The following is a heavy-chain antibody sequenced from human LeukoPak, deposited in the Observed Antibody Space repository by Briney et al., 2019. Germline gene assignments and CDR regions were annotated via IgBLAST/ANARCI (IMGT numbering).Heavy chain of an antibody. J-gene: IGHJ4*02. CDR1: GGSFSGYY. D-gene: IGHD6-13*01. Sequence: SETLSLTCAVYGGSFSGYYWSWIRQPPGKGLEWIGEINHSGSTNYNPSLKSRVTISVDTSKNQFSLKLSSVTAADTAVYYCARGRPMCSSSWYCYFDYWGQGTLVTVSS. CDR3: ARGRPMCSSSWYCYFDY. V-gene: IGHV4-34*01. CDR2: INHSGST.